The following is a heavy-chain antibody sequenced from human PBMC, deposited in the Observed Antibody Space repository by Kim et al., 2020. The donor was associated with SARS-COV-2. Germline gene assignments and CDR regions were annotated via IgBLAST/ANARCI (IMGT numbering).Heavy chain of an antibody. V-gene: IGHV3-23*01. CDR1: GFTFDTSP. CDR2: ISWDGTRT. Sequence: GGSLRLSCAASGFTFDTSPMGWVRRASGKCLEWVSRISWDGTRTYYADSVKGRVTMSSDKSKNTVYLHMNSLRVEDTAVYYCAKGVTNSGFDYWGQGTQVTVSS. J-gene: IGHJ4*02. CDR3: AKGVTNSGFDY. D-gene: IGHD4-17*01.